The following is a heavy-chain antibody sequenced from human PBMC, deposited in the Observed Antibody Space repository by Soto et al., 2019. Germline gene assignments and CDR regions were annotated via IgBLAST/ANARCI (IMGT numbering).Heavy chain of an antibody. J-gene: IGHJ4*02. V-gene: IGHV1-18*01. CDR1: GYTFTSYG. D-gene: IGHD5-18*01. CDR2: ISAYNGNT. Sequence: QVQLVQSGAEVKKPGASVKVSCKASGYTFTSYGISWVRQAPGQGLEWMGWISAYNGNTNYAQKLQGRVTMTTETSTCTAYRALRSLRSDDTAVYYCAIAGSAMVKEQEFDYWCQGTLVTVSS. CDR3: AIAGSAMVKEQEFDY.